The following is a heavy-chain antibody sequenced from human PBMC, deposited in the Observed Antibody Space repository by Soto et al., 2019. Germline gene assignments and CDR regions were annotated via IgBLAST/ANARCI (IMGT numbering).Heavy chain of an antibody. D-gene: IGHD3-10*01. CDR2: IYSSGAT. J-gene: IGHJ5*02. Sequence: SVPLSLTCNVSCATVTNRGYLWTWIRKFPEKGLEWVGYIYSSGATQYNPSLQSRLSMSLDTSANTFSLKLTSVTVADTAVYYCAVHRGTPGLALSNGFGPKGQGSLVTVS. CDR3: AVHRGTPGLALSNGFGP. CDR1: CATVTNRGYL. V-gene: IGHV4-31*02.